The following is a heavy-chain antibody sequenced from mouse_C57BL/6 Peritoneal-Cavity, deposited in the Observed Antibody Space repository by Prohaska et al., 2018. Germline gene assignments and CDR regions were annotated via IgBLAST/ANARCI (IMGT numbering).Heavy chain of an antibody. D-gene: IGHD2-1*01. CDR3: MRYGNYWYFDV. CDR1: GFTFSGFW. Sequence: EVQLLETGGGLVQPGGSRGLSCEGSGFTFSGFWMSWVRQTPGKTMEWIGDINSYGSSINYAPSIKDRVTIFRDNDKSTLYLQMSNVRSEDTATYFCMRYGNYWYFDVWGTGTTVTVSS. J-gene: IGHJ1*03. V-gene: IGHV11-2*01. CDR2: INSYGSSI.